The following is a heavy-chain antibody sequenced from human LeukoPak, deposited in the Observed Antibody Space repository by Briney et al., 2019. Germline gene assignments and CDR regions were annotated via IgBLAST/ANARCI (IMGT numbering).Heavy chain of an antibody. CDR1: GFTFSSFW. J-gene: IGHJ4*02. D-gene: IGHD1-26*01. CDR2: INSVGSST. Sequence: GGSLRLSCAASGFTFSSFWMHWVRQAPGKGLVWVSRINSVGSSTSYADSVKGRFTISRDNAKNTLYLQMNSLRAEDTAVYYCAKEDVVGANFDYWGQGTLVTVSS. CDR3: AKEDVVGANFDY. V-gene: IGHV3-74*01.